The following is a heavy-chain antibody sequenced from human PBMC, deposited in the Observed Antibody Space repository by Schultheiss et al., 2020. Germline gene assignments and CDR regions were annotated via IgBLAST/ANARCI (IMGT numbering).Heavy chain of an antibody. V-gene: IGHV3-64*01. J-gene: IGHJ6*02. Sequence: WGSLRLSCAASGFTFSSYAMHWVRQAPGKGLEYVSAISSNGGSTYYANSVKGRFTISRDNSKNTLYLQMGSLRAEDMAVYYCARDPSRVLLYGMDVWGQGTTVTVSS. D-gene: IGHD2-15*01. CDR2: ISSNGGST. CDR3: ARDPSRVLLYGMDV. CDR1: GFTFSSYA.